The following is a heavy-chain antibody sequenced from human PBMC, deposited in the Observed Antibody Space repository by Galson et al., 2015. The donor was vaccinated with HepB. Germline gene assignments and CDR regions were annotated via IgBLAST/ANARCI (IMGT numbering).Heavy chain of an antibody. CDR2: IITKASDYAT. CDR3: IRMADLSGYSSS. D-gene: IGHD6-13*01. J-gene: IGHJ4*02. CDR1: GFTFSGSA. V-gene: IGHV3-73*01. Sequence: LRLSCAASGFTFSGSALHWVRQTSGKGLEWVGRIITKASDYATAYAASLQGRFTISRDDSKNTAYLHMKSLKTEDTAVYYCIRMADLSGYSSSWGQGTLVTVSS.